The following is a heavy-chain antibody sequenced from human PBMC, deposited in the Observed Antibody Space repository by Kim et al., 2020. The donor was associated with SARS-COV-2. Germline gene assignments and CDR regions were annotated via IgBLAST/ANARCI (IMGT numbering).Heavy chain of an antibody. CDR3: ARNAHIWIWFGESYYFDY. D-gene: IGHD3-10*01. Sequence: SETLSLTCAVYGGSFSGYYWSWIRQPPGKGLEWIGEINHSGSTNYNPSLKSRVTISVDTSKNQFSLKLSSVTAADTAVYYCARNAHIWIWFGESYYFDYWGQGTLVTVSS. CDR1: GGSFSGYY. J-gene: IGHJ4*02. V-gene: IGHV4-34*01. CDR2: INHSGST.